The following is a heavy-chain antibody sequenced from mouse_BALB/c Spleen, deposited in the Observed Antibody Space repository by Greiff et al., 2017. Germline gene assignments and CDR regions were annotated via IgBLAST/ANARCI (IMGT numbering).Heavy chain of an antibody. V-gene: IGHV2-9*02. CDR1: GFSLTSYG. CDR2: IWASGST. CDR3: ARDPYCGNYVAY. Sequence: QVQLKESGPGLVAPSQCLSISCTVSGFSLTSYGVHWVRQPPGKGLEWLGVIWASGSTNYNSALMSRLSISKDNSKSQVFLKMNSLQTDDTAMYYCARDPYCGNYVAYWGQGTLVTVSA. J-gene: IGHJ3*01. D-gene: IGHD2-10*01.